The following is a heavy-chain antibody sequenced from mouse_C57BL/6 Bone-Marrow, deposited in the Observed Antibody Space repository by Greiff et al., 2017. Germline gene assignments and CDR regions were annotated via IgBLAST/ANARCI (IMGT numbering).Heavy chain of an antibody. V-gene: IGHV1-81*01. CDR1: GYTFTSYG. CDR3: ARGWFLFAY. Sequence: QVQLKQSGAELARPGASVKLSCKASGYTFTSYGISWVKQRTGQGLEWIGEIYPRSGNTYYNEKFKGKDTLTADKSSSTAYMELRSLTSEDSAVYFCARGWFLFAYWGQGTLVTVSA. D-gene: IGHD2-3*01. CDR2: IYPRSGNT. J-gene: IGHJ3*01.